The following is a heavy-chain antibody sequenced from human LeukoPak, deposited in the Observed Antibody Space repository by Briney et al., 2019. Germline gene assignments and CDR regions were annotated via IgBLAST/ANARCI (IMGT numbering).Heavy chain of an antibody. CDR1: GFTFSSYG. D-gene: IGHD3-10*01. V-gene: IGHV3-33*01. J-gene: IGHJ4*02. CDR3: ARDRMVRGVIITAVFDY. CDR2: IWYDGSNK. Sequence: GGSLRLSCAASGFTFSSYGVHWVRQAPGKGLEWVAVIWYDGSNKYYADSVKGRFTISRDNSKNTLYLQMNSLRAEDTAGYYCARDRMVRGVIITAVFDYWGQGTLVTVSS.